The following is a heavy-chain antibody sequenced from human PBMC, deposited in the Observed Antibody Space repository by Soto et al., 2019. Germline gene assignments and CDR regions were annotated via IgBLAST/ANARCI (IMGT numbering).Heavy chain of an antibody. CDR3: ARGQGAAIGDYFYHGMDV. Sequence: GGSLRLSCAASGFIFSGSAIHWVRQASGKGLEWVGRIRSRANNFATSSAASVKGRFTFSRDDSKNTAYLQMNTLKPEDTAVYYCARGQGAAIGDYFYHGMDVWGQGTSVTVSS. D-gene: IGHD2-2*02. CDR2: IRSRANNFAT. CDR1: GFIFSGSA. V-gene: IGHV3-73*01. J-gene: IGHJ6*02.